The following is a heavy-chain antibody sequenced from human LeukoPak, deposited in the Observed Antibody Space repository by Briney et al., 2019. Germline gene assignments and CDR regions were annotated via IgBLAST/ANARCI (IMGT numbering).Heavy chain of an antibody. J-gene: IGHJ4*02. CDR3: ARVGPQTTVTTIFDY. D-gene: IGHD4-17*01. CDR1: GVPISTYY. CDR2: VYYNGDI. V-gene: IGHV4-59*12. Sequence: SETLSLTCSVSGVPISTYYWSWIRQSPGKRLEWIAYVYYNGDIMYNPSLKSRVTISLDTSKNQFSLKLSSVTAADTAVYYCARVGPQTTVTTIFDYWGQGTLVTVSS.